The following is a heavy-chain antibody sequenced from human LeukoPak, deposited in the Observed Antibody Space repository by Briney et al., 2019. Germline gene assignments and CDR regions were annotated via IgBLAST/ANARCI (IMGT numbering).Heavy chain of an antibody. J-gene: IGHJ4*02. V-gene: IGHV3-20*04. CDR3: ARVASRTYGDYFDY. Sequence: GSPLRLSSASSGITFDDYVMCWGRKAPGKRLEWVTGINWNCGSTGYADFVKGRFTISRDSAKNSLYLQMNSLRDEDTDLYYCARVASRTYGDYFDYWGQGTLDSVSS. D-gene: IGHD4-17*01. CDR2: INWNCGST. CDR1: GITFDDYV.